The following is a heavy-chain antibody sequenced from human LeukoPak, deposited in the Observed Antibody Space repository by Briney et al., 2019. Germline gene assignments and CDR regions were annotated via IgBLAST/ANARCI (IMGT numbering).Heavy chain of an antibody. CDR2: IYYSGST. CDR3: VRGSRFGVVARDAFDI. CDR1: GGSISSSSYY. D-gene: IGHD3-3*01. Sequence: SETLSLTCTVSGGSISSSSYYWGWIRQPPGKGLEWIGSIYYSGSTYYNPSLKSRVTISVDTSKNQFSLTLSSVTAADTAVYYCVRGSRFGVVARDAFDIWPQGTMVPVSS. V-gene: IGHV4-39*07. J-gene: IGHJ3*02.